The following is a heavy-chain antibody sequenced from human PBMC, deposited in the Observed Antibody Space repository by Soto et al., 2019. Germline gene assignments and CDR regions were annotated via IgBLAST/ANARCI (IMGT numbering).Heavy chain of an antibody. V-gene: IGHV4-31*03. D-gene: IGHD3-16*02. CDR3: ARDFNDYVWGSYRPAGAFDI. CDR1: GGSISSGGYY. CDR2: IYYSGST. Sequence: QVQLQESGPGLVKPSQTLSLTCTVSGGSISSGGYYWSWIRQHPGKGLEWIGYIYYSGSTYYNPSLKSRVTISVDTSKNQFYLKLSSVTAADTAVYYCARDFNDYVWGSYRPAGAFDIWGQGTMVTVSS. J-gene: IGHJ3*02.